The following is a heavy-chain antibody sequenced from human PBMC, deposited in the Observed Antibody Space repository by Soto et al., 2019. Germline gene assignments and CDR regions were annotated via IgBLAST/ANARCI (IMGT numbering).Heavy chain of an antibody. CDR2: VIPILGTA. Sequence: QVQLVQSGAEVKKPGSSVKVSCTASGGSLRNSVISWVRQAPAQRLEWMGGVIPILGTANYAQKFQGRVTMTAVEATSTAYMDLSSLSPDDTAVYYCARLGHPGHWGPGTLVIVSS. V-gene: IGHV1-69*01. J-gene: IGHJ4*02. CDR1: GGSLRNSV. CDR3: ARLGHPGH.